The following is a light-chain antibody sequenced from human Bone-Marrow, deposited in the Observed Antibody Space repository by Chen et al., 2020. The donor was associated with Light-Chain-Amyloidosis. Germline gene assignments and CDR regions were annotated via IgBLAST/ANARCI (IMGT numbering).Light chain of an antibody. CDR1: SSDVGGDNH. CDR2: EVT. J-gene: IGLJ1*01. V-gene: IGLV2-14*01. CDR3: SSYTITNTLV. Sequence: QSVPTQPASVSGSPGPPITISCTGTSSDVGGDNHFSWYQQHPDKAPKLMIYEVTNRPSWVPDRFSGSKSDNTASLTISGLQTEDEADYFCSSYTITNTLVFGSGTRVTVL.